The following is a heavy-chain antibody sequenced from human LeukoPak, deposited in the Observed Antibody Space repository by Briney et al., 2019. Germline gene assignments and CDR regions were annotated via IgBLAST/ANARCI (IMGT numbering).Heavy chain of an antibody. CDR1: GYTFTSYY. CDR3: ARESTMIVVALNGPDI. D-gene: IGHD3-22*01. V-gene: IGHV1-46*01. Sequence: GASVKVSCKASGYTFTSYYMHWVRQAPGQGLEWMGIINPSGGSTSYAQKFQGRVTMTRDMSTSTVYMELSSLRSEDTAVYYCARESTMIVVALNGPDIWGQGTMVTVSS. J-gene: IGHJ3*02. CDR2: INPSGGST.